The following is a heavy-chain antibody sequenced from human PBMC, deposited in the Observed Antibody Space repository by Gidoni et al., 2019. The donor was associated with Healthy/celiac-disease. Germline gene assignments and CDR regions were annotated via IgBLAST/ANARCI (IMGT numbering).Heavy chain of an antibody. Sequence: EVQLVESGGGLVQPGGSLRLSGAASGFTVSSNYMSWVRQAPGKGLEWVSVIYSGGSTYYADSVKGRFTISRDNSKNTLYLQMNSLRAEDTAVYYCARHLSSPDAFDIWGQGTMVTVSS. CDR2: IYSGGST. V-gene: IGHV3-66*04. CDR1: GFTVSSNY. J-gene: IGHJ3*02. CDR3: ARHLSSPDAFDI.